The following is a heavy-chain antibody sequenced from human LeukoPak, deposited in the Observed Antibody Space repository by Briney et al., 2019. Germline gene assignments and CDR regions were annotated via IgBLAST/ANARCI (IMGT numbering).Heavy chain of an antibody. CDR2: IYPGDSRP. CDR3: ACREFTSTWSYP. J-gene: IGHJ5*02. D-gene: IGHD3-10*01. CDR1: GYSFTSYW. Sequence: GESLKISCKGVGYSFTSYWIGWVRQMPGKGMEWMGVIYPGDSRPRYNPSFQGQVTISVDKPISTDYLQWVSLKASDTAMYYCACREFTSTWSYPWGQGTLVTVSS. V-gene: IGHV5-51*04.